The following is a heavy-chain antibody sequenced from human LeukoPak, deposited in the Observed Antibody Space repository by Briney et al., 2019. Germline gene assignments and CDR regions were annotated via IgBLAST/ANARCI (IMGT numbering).Heavy chain of an antibody. CDR3: AKPFIVGATGYYYYYMDV. D-gene: IGHD1-26*01. Sequence: GGSLRLSCAASGFTFVGNAVTWVRQAPGKGLEWVSTISGSGDTYYADSVKGRFTISRDDSKSTLSLQMNSLRAEDTAVYYCAKPFIVGATGYYYYYMDVWGKGTTVTVSS. CDR1: GFTFVGNA. CDR2: ISGSGDT. J-gene: IGHJ6*03. V-gene: IGHV3-23*01.